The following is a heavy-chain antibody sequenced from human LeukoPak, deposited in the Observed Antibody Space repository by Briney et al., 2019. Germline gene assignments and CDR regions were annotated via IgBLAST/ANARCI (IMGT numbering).Heavy chain of an antibody. Sequence: SETLSLTCTVYGGSISSYYWSWIRQPPGKGLEWIGYIYYSGSTNYNPSLKSRVTISVDTSKSQFSLKLSSVTAADTAVYYCARALTSGFDPWGQGTLVTVSS. V-gene: IGHV4-59*01. J-gene: IGHJ5*02. CDR2: IYYSGST. CDR3: ARALTSGFDP. CDR1: GGSISSYY.